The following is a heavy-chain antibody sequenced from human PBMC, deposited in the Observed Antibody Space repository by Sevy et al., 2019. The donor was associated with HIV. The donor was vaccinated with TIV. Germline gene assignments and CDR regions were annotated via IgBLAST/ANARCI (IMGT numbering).Heavy chain of an antibody. Sequence: GGSLRLSCVVSRFIFNNYXXXXXXXXPGTGXXRXXIXWYDGSNKYYADSVKGRFTIARDNCKRTLYLQMSSLRAEDTAMYSCAMEELHLLRFLEWLVDDNWGQKTLVTVSS. V-gene: IGHV3-33*01. CDR3: AMEELHLLRFLEWLVDDN. J-gene: IGHJ4*02. CDR1: RFIFNNYX. D-gene: IGHD3-3*01. CDR2: XWYDGSNK.